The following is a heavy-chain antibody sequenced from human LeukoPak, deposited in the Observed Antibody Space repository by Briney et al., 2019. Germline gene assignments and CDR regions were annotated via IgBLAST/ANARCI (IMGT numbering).Heavy chain of an antibody. CDR1: GFSFSSHG. CDR3: THGSMYQLDY. CDR2: IIGGAGGT. Sequence: GGSLRLSCAASGFSFSSHGTSWVRQAPGKGLEWVSGIIGGAGGTYYADSVKGRFTISRDNSKNTLYLQMNSLRAEDTAVYYCTHGSMYQLDYWGQGTLVTVSS. V-gene: IGHV3-23*01. D-gene: IGHD2-2*01. J-gene: IGHJ4*02.